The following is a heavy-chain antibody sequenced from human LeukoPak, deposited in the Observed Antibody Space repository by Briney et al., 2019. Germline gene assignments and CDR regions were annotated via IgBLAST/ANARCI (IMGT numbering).Heavy chain of an antibody. CDR2: IYHSGST. Sequence: PSETLSLTCTVSGYSISSGYYWGWIRQPPGKGLEWIGSIYHSGSTYYNPSLKSRVTISVDTSKNQFSLKLSSVTAADTAVYYCARMAYGSGVYYYYYYMDVWGKGTTVTVSS. CDR1: GYSISSGYY. D-gene: IGHD3-10*01. V-gene: IGHV4-38-2*02. CDR3: ARMAYGSGVYYYYYYMDV. J-gene: IGHJ6*03.